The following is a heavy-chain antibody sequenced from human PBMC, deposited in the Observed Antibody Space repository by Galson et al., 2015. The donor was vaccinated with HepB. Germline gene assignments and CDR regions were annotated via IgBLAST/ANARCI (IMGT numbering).Heavy chain of an antibody. V-gene: IGHV3-13*01. J-gene: IGHJ3*02. D-gene: IGHD1-14*01. CDR1: GFTFNTYD. Sequence: SLRLSCAASGFTFNTYDMHWVRQPTGKGLEWVSAIGTGGDTYYSDSVKGRFTISRENAKNSLYLQMNTLRAGDTAVYYCARVLSMTGVYDMWGQGTMVRVSS. CDR2: IGTGGDT. CDR3: ARVLSMTGVYDM.